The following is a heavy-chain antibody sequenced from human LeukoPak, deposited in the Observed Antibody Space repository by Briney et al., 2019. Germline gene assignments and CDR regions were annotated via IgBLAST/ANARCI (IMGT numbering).Heavy chain of an antibody. CDR2: ISHTGTTM. D-gene: IGHD7-27*01. CDR3: ARGHWGLDS. Sequence: PGGSLRLSCAASGFTFSNYWMSWVRQAPGKGLEWVSYISHTGTTMYYADSVKGRFTLSRDNARNSLYLQMNSLRAEDTAVYYCARGHWGLDSWGQGTLVSVSS. V-gene: IGHV3-11*04. CDR1: GFTFSNYW. J-gene: IGHJ4*02.